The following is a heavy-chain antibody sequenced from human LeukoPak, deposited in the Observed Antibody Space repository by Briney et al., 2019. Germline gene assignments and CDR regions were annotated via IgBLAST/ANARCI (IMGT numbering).Heavy chain of an antibody. V-gene: IGHV4-39*01. CDR1: GGSISSSSYY. CDR2: IYYSGST. J-gene: IGHJ4*02. Sequence: PSETLSLTCTVSGGSISSSSYYWGWIRQPPGKGLEWIGSIYYSGSTYYNPSLKSRVTISVDTSKNQFSLKLNSVTAADTAVYYCARTSEVGADYWGQGTLVTVSS. D-gene: IGHD1-26*01. CDR3: ARTSEVGADY.